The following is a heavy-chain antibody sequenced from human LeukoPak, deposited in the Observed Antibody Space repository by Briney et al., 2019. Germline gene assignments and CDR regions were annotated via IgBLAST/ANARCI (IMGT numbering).Heavy chain of an antibody. J-gene: IGHJ6*03. CDR2: IRYDGTKT. D-gene: IGHD1-26*01. Sequence: GGSLRLSCIGSTFTFSDYGMHWVRQAPGKGLEWVAFIRYDGTKTYYADSAKGRFTISRDNSKNALYLEMNSLRAEDTAVYYCAREGIVGATTYYYYMDVWGKGTTVTVSS. CDR1: TFTFSDYG. CDR3: AREGIVGATTYYYYMDV. V-gene: IGHV3-30*02.